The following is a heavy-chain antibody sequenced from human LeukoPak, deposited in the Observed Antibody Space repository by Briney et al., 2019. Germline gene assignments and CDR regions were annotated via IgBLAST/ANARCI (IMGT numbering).Heavy chain of an antibody. CDR2: INHSGST. Sequence: PSETLSLTCAVYGGSFSGYYWSWIRQPPGKGLEWIGEINHSGSTNYNPSLKSQVTISVDTSKNQFSLKLSSVTAADTAVYYCARASSSGNTMVRGVINAYFDYWGQGTLVTVSS. J-gene: IGHJ4*02. V-gene: IGHV4-34*01. D-gene: IGHD3-10*01. CDR1: GGSFSGYY. CDR3: ARASSSGNTMVRGVINAYFDY.